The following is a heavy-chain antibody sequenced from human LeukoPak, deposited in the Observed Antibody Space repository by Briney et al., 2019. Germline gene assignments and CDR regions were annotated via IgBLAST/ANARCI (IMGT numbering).Heavy chain of an antibody. CDR2: ISSDGSNK. V-gene: IGHV3-30*18. D-gene: IGHD1-26*01. J-gene: IGHJ4*02. CDR1: GFTFSSYG. CDR3: AKTPGWEIDY. Sequence: GGSLRLSCAASGFTFSSYGIHWVRQAPGKGLEWVAVISSDGSNKYYADSVKGRFTISRDNSKNTVHLQMNSLRGEDTAVYYCAKTPGWEIDYWGQGTLVTVSS.